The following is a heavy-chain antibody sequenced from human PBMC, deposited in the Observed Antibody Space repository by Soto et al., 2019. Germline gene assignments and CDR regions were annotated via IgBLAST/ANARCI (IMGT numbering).Heavy chain of an antibody. D-gene: IGHD2-8*01. CDR2: IIPIFGTA. CDR1: GGTFSSYA. J-gene: IGHJ6*02. Sequence: ASVKVSCKASGGTFSSYAISWVRQAPGQGLEWMGGIIPIFGTANYAQKFQGRVTITADESTSTAYMELSSLRSEDTAVYYCAREYCTNGVCYKVQDYYYGMDVWGQGTTVT. V-gene: IGHV1-69*13. CDR3: AREYCTNGVCYKVQDYYYGMDV.